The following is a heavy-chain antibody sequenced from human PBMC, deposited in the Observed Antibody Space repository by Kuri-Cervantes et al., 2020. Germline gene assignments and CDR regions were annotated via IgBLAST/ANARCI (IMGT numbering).Heavy chain of an antibody. J-gene: IGHJ4*02. CDR1: GFTVSSNY. CDR3: ALYDSSGYFGFAY. D-gene: IGHD3-22*01. CDR2: IYSGGST. V-gene: IGHV3-53*05. Sequence: GGSLRLSCAASGFTVSSNYMSWVRQAPGKGLEWASVIYSGGSTYYADSVKGRFTISRDNSKNTLYLQMNSLRAEDTAVYYCALYDSSGYFGFAYWGQGTLVTVSS.